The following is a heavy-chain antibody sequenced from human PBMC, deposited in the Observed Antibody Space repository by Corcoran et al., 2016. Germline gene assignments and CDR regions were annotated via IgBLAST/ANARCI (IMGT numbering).Heavy chain of an antibody. J-gene: IGHJ4*02. CDR3: ARDGTH. D-gene: IGHD6-13*01. CDR1: GGSVSSGSYH. Sequence: QVQLQESGPGLVKPSETLSLTCTVSGGSVSSGSYHWSWIRQPPGKGLEWIGYIYNTGIATYNPSLKSRVTISVDTSKNQFSLKLSSVTAADTAVYYCARDGTHWGQGTLVTVSS. V-gene: IGHV4-61*01. CDR2: IYNTGIA.